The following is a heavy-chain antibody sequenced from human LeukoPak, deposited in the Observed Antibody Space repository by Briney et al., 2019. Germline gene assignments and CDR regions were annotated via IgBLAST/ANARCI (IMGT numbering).Heavy chain of an antibody. CDR3: ARDDGNDY. J-gene: IGHJ4*02. Sequence: PGGSLRLSCAASGFTLDDYAMHWVRQAPGKGLEWVSGISWNSGSIGYADSVKGRFTISRDNAKNSLYLQMNSLRADDTAVYYCARDDGNDYWGQGTLVTVSS. CDR1: GFTLDDYA. V-gene: IGHV3-9*01. CDR2: ISWNSGSI.